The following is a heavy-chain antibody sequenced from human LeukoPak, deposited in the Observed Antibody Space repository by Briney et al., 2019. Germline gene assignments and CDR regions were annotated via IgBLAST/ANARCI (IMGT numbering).Heavy chain of an antibody. CDR3: ASGSGYTDPDY. Sequence: GGSLRLSCAVSGFTVNSHYLTWVRQAPGKGLEWVSVIQTGGTTYYSDSVSDRFTISRDISKNTLHLQMNSLRVEDTAVYFCASGSGYTDPDYWGQGTLVTVSS. J-gene: IGHJ4*02. CDR1: GFTVNSHY. V-gene: IGHV3-66*01. CDR2: IQTGGTT. D-gene: IGHD5-12*01.